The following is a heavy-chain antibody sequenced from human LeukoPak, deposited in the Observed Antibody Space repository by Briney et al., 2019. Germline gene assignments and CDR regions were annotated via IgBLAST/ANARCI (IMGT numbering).Heavy chain of an antibody. CDR2: IYYSGST. V-gene: IGHV4-39*01. CDR3: ARPLSGSSSWHGDAFDI. Sequence: PSETLSLTCTVSGGSISSSTYYWGWIRQPPERGLEWIGSIYYSGSTYYNASLKSRVTISADTSKNQFSLKLSSVTAADTAVYYCARPLSGSSSWHGDAFDIWGQGTMVTVSS. J-gene: IGHJ3*02. D-gene: IGHD6-13*01. CDR1: GGSISSSTYY.